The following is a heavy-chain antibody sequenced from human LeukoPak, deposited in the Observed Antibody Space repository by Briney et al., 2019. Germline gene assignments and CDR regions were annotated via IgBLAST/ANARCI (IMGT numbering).Heavy chain of an antibody. CDR2: ISGSGGST. J-gene: IGHJ4*02. CDR1: GFTFSSYA. V-gene: IGHV3-23*01. CDR3: AKDLGRYCSSTSCYRFDY. D-gene: IGHD2-2*01. Sequence: GGSLRLSCAASGFTFSSYAMSWVRQAPGKGLEWVSAISGSGGSTYYADSVKGRFTISRDNSKNTLYLQMNSLRAEDTAVYYCAKDLGRYCSSTSCYRFDYWGQGTLVTVSS.